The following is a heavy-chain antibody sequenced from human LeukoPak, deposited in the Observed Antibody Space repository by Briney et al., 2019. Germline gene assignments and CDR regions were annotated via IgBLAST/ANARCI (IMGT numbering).Heavy chain of an antibody. V-gene: IGHV4-34*01. J-gene: IGHJ4*02. CDR1: GGSFSGYY. Sequence: SETLSLTCAVYGGSFSGYYWSWIRQPPGKGLEWIGEINHSGSTNYNPSLKSRVTISVDTSKNQFSLKLSSVTAADTAVYYCATLSQYSSSWYYFDYWGQGTLVTVSS. D-gene: IGHD6-13*01. CDR2: INHSGST. CDR3: ATLSQYSSSWYYFDY.